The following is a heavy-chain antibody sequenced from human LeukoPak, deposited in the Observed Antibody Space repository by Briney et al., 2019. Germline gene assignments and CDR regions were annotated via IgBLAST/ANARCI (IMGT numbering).Heavy chain of an antibody. D-gene: IGHD3-10*01. CDR3: ARGSWFGESYYYYYYMDV. J-gene: IGHJ6*03. V-gene: IGHV4-59*11. CDR1: GGSISSHY. CDR2: IYYSGST. Sequence: SETLSLTCTVSGGSISSHYWSWIRQPPGKGLEWIGYIYYSGSTNYNPSLKSRVTISVDTSKNQFSLKLSSVTVADTAVYYCARGSWFGESYYYYYYMDVWGKGTTVTVSS.